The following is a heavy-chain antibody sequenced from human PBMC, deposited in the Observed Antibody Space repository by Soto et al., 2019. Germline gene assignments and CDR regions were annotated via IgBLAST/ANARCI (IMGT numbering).Heavy chain of an antibody. V-gene: IGHV3-48*03. CDR2: ISSSGSTI. J-gene: IGHJ4*02. Sequence: VGSLRLSCAASGFTFSSYEMNWVRQAPGKGLEWVSYISSSGSTIYYADSVKGRFTISRDNAKNSLYLQMNSLRAEDTAVYYCARSPTPIVVAPSFDYGGQEPLFTVSS. CDR1: GFTFSSYE. CDR3: ARSPTPIVVAPSFDY. D-gene: IGHD3-22*01.